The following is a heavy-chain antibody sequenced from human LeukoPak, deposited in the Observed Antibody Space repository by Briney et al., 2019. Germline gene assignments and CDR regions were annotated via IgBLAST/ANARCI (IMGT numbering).Heavy chain of an antibody. CDR1: GFTFSSYE. J-gene: IGHJ4*02. D-gene: IGHD3-9*01. Sequence: GGSLRLSCAASGFTFSSYEMNWVRQAPGKGLEWVSYISGSGSSIYYADSVKGRFTISRDNAKNSLYLQMNSLRAEDTAVYYCARDPNSGLTRYYFDYWGQGTLVTVSS. CDR2: ISGSGSSI. V-gene: IGHV3-48*03. CDR3: ARDPNSGLTRYYFDY.